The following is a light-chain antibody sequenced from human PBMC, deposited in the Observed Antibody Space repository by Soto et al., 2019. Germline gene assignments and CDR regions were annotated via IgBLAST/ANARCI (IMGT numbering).Light chain of an antibody. J-gene: IGKJ5*01. CDR1: HSVSIN. CDR2: GAY. CDR3: QQYKNWPPIT. Sequence: ETVMNQSPATLSLFGGERATLSCRASHSVSINLAWYQQTPGQAPRLLIYGAYTRATGIPARFSGSGSGTEFTPTTSSLQSEDFALYYCQQYKNWPPITFSQGTRMAI. V-gene: IGKV3-15*01.